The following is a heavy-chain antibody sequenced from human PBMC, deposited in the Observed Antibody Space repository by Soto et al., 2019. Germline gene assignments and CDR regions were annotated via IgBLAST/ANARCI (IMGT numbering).Heavy chain of an antibody. V-gene: IGHV4-31*03. J-gene: IGHJ4*02. CDR3: ARTGELTTFDY. CDR1: GGSISSGGYY. Sequence: PSETLSLTCTVSGGSISSGGYYWSWIRQHPGKGLEWIGYIYYSGSTYYNPSLKRRVTISVDTSKNQFSLKLSSVTAADTAVYYCARTGELTTFDYWGQGTLVTVSS. CDR2: IYYSGST. D-gene: IGHD3-10*01.